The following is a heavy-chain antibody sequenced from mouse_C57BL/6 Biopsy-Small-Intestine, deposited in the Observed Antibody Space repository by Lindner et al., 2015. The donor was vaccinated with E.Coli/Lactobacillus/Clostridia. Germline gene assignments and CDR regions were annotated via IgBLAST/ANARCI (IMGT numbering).Heavy chain of an antibody. D-gene: IGHD1-1*01. CDR3: ARSYYYGSSYFDY. V-gene: IGHV1-80*01. Sequence: VQLQESGPELVKPGASVKISCKASGYAFSSYWMNWVKQRPGKGLEWIGQIYPGDGDTNYNGKFKGKATLTADKSSSTAYMQLSSLTSEDSAVYFCARSYYYGSSYFDYWGQGTTLTVSS. CDR1: GYAFSSYW. J-gene: IGHJ2*01. CDR2: IYPGDGDT.